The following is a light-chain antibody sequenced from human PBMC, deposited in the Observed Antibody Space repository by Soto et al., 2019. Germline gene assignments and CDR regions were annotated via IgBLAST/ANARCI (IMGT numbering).Light chain of an antibody. V-gene: IGKV1-39*01. CDR2: SAS. CDR1: QRINIY. J-gene: IGKJ5*01. CDR3: QQSFSTPT. Sequence: DIQMTQSPSSLSTSVGERVTITFRASQRINIYLNWYRQKPGKAPELLIYSASNLQSGVPSRFSGSGSGTDFTLTISSLQPEDFATYYCQQSFSTPTFGQGTRLEIK.